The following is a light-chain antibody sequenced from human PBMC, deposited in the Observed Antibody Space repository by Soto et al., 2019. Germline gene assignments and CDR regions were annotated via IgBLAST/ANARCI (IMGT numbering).Light chain of an antibody. CDR3: SSYTRGNTYV. J-gene: IGLJ1*01. CDR2: EVT. V-gene: IGLV2-14*01. CDR1: SSDIGGYNS. Sequence: ALTQPASVSGSPGQSITISCTGTSSDIGGYNSVSWYQQHPRKAPKLMIYEVTNRPSGISNRFSGSKSGNTASLTISRLQAEDEADYYCSSYTRGNTYVFGTGTKVTVL.